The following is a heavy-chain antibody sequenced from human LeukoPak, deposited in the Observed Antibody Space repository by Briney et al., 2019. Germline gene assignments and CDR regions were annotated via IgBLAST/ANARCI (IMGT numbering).Heavy chain of an antibody. CDR1: GGSISSGSYY. Sequence: SETLSLTCTVSGGSISSGSYYWSWIRQPAGKGLEWIGRIYTSGSTNYNPSLKSRVTISVDTSKNQFSLKLSSVTAADTAVYYCARETVAARPRGPDAFDIWGQGTMVTVSS. J-gene: IGHJ3*02. V-gene: IGHV4-61*02. CDR3: ARETVAARPRGPDAFDI. CDR2: IYTSGST. D-gene: IGHD6-6*01.